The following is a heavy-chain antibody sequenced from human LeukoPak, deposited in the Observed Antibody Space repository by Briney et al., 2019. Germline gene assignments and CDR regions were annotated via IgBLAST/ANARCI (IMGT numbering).Heavy chain of an antibody. D-gene: IGHD3-10*01. CDR1: GFTFSSYA. V-gene: IGHV3-23*01. Sequence: TGGSLRLPCAASGFTFSSYAMSWVRQAPGQGLEWVSTLSDNGGDTYYADSVKGRFTISRDNSKSTLYLQMNSLRAEDTAVYYCAKVPYSDYGSGRPPFMDAWGQGTTVAISS. J-gene: IGHJ6*02. CDR3: AKVPYSDYGSGRPPFMDA. CDR2: LSDNGGDT.